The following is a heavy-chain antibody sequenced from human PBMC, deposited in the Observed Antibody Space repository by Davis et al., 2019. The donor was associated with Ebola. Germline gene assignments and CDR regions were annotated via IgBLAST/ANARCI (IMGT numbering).Heavy chain of an antibody. D-gene: IGHD3-16*01. CDR2: ISSSSSYI. Sequence: SLKTSCAASGFTFSSYAMSWVRQAPGKGLERVSSISSSSSYIYYADSVKGRFTIPRDNAKNSLYLQMNSLRAEDTAVYYCARDLYRMGGWFDPWGQGTLVTVSS. CDR1: GFTFSSYA. CDR3: ARDLYRMGGWFDP. V-gene: IGHV3-21*01. J-gene: IGHJ5*02.